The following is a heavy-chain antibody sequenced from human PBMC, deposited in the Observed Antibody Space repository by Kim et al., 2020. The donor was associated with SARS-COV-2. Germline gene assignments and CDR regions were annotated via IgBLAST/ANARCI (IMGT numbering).Heavy chain of an antibody. J-gene: IGHJ4*02. CDR2: INRNGDDT. D-gene: IGHD3-16*01. V-gene: IGHV3-20*01. CDR3: VRGYAGGPFDF. Sequence: GGSLRLSCAASGFTFDDYGMSWVRQVPGKGVEWVSGINRNGDDTGYGDSVKGRFSISRDNRKNSLYLQMNSLRAEDTALYHCVRGYAGGPFDFWGQGALVTFSS. CDR1: GFTFDDYG.